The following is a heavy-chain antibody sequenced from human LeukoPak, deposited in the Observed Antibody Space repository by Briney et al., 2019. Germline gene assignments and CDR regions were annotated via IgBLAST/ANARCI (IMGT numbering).Heavy chain of an antibody. Sequence: NTSETLSLTCTVSGGSISSSSYYWGWIRQPPGKGLEWIGSIYYSGSTYYNPSLKSRVTISVDTSKNQFSLKLSSVTAADTAVYYCASPTTVTKALDIWGQGTMVTVSS. V-gene: IGHV4-39*07. J-gene: IGHJ3*02. D-gene: IGHD4-17*01. CDR2: IYYSGST. CDR3: ASPTTVTKALDI. CDR1: GGSISSSSYY.